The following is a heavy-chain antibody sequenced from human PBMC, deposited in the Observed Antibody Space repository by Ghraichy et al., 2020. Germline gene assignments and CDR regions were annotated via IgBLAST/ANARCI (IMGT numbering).Heavy chain of an antibody. D-gene: IGHD6-6*01. J-gene: IGHJ3*02. CDR1: GFTFSSYS. V-gene: IGHV3-21*01. CDR3: ARAIEYRALTGAFDI. Sequence: GGSLRLSCAASGFTFSSYSMNWVRQAPGKGLEWVSSISSSSSYIYYADSVKGRFTISRDNAKNSLYLQMNSLRAEDTAVYYCARAIEYRALTGAFDIWGQGTMVTVSS. CDR2: ISSSSSYI.